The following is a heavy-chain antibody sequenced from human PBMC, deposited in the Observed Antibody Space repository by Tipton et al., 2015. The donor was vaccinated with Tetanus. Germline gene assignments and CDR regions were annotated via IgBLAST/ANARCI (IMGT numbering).Heavy chain of an antibody. CDR3: AREGSGLLWFGEFGDY. CDR2: ISSSSSTI. V-gene: IGHV3-48*02. J-gene: IGHJ4*02. Sequence: SLRLSCAASGFTFSSYSMNWVRQAPGKGLEWVSYISSSSSTIYYADSVKGRFTISRDNAKNSLYLQMNSLRDEDTAVYYCAREGSGLLWFGEFGDYWGQGTLVTVSS. CDR1: GFTFSSYS. D-gene: IGHD3-10*01.